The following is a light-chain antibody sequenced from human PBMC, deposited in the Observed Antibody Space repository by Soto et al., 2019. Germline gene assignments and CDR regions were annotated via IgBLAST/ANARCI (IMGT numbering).Light chain of an antibody. V-gene: IGLV2-23*03. CDR1: SSDVGSYNL. J-gene: IGLJ2*01. CDR2: EGS. CDR3: CSYAGNGTFVV. Sequence: QSVLTQPASVSGSPGQSITISCTGTSSDVGSYNLVSWYQQHPGKAPKLMIYEGSKRPSGVSNRFSGSKSGNTASLTISGLQAEDEADYHCCSYAGNGTFVVFGGRTKLTVL.